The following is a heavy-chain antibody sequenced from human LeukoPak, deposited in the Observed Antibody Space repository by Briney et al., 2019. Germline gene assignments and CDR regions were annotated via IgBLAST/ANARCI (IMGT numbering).Heavy chain of an antibody. CDR2: ISTIGTTI. CDR1: GFTFSAYH. Sequence: GGSLRLSCAASGFTFSAYHINWVRQAPGEGLEWISYISTIGTTIHYADSVKGRFAISRDNAKSSLYLQMNSLRDEDTAVYYCARVWQDYSGVDYWGQGTLVTVSS. J-gene: IGHJ4*02. V-gene: IGHV3-48*02. CDR3: ARVWQDYSGVDY. D-gene: IGHD4/OR15-4a*01.